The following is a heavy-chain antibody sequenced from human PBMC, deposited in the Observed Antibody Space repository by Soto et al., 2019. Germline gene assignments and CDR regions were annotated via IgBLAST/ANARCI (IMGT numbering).Heavy chain of an antibody. J-gene: IGHJ5*02. V-gene: IGHV3-33*01. CDR2: IWYDGSNK. Sequence: QEQLVESGGGVVQPGRSLRLSCAASGFTFSSYGMHWVRQAPGKGLEWVAVIWYDGSNKYYADSVKGRFTISRDNSKNTLYLQMNSLRAEDTAVYYCARDSSYGYFYWFDPWGQGTLVTVSS. D-gene: IGHD5-18*01. CDR3: ARDSSYGYFYWFDP. CDR1: GFTFSSYG.